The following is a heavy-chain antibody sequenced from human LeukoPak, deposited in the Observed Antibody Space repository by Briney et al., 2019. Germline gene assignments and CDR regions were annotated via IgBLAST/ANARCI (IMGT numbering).Heavy chain of an antibody. V-gene: IGHV3-23*01. CDR3: AKPASASVQRCFDY. J-gene: IGHJ4*02. Sequence: PGGSLRLSCAASGFTFSSYAMSWVRQAPGKGLEWVSAISVSGENTYYADSVKGRFTISRDNSKNTLFLQMNSLRAEDTAIYYCAKPASASVQRCFDYWGQGTLVTVSS. D-gene: IGHD1-1*01. CDR2: ISVSGENT. CDR1: GFTFSSYA.